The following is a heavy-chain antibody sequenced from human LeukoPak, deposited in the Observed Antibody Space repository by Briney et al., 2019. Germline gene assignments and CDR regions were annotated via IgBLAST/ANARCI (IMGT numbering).Heavy chain of an antibody. CDR2: ISSSGSTI. D-gene: IGHD3-22*01. CDR1: GFTFSDYY. CDR3: ARAAYYYDSSGYYPYFDY. J-gene: IGHJ4*02. Sequence: PGGSLRLSCAASGFTFSDYYMSWIRQAPGKGLEGVSYISSSGSTIYYADSVKGRFTISRDNAKNSLYLQMNSLRAEDTAVYYCARAAYYYDSSGYYPYFDYWGQGTLVTVSS. V-gene: IGHV3-11*04.